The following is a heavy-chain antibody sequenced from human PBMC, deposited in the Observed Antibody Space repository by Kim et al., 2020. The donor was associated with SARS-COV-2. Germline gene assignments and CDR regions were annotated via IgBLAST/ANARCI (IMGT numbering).Heavy chain of an antibody. CDR3: ARDLAVDTAIASPTTYGMDV. CDR2: ISSSSSYI. CDR1: GFTFSSYS. Sequence: GGSLRLSCAASGFTFSSYSMNWVRQAPGKGLEWVSSISSSSSYIYYADSVKGRFTISRDNAKNSLYLQMNSLRAEDTAVYYCARDLAVDTAIASPTTYGMDVWGQGTPVTVSS. V-gene: IGHV3-21*01. J-gene: IGHJ6*02. D-gene: IGHD5-18*01.